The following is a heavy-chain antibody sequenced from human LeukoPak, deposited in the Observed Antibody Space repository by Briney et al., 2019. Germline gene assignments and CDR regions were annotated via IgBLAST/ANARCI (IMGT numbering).Heavy chain of an antibody. CDR3: TKDQEPTYYDSSGPNDY. Sequence: GGSLRLSCAASGFTFSTYAMSWVRQAPGKGLEWVSAISGSGGNTYYADSVKGRFTISRDNSRNTLYLQMNSLRAEDTALYYCTKDQEPTYYDSSGPNDYWGQRTLVTVSS. CDR2: ISGSGGNT. CDR1: GFTFSTYA. D-gene: IGHD3-22*01. V-gene: IGHV3-23*01. J-gene: IGHJ4*02.